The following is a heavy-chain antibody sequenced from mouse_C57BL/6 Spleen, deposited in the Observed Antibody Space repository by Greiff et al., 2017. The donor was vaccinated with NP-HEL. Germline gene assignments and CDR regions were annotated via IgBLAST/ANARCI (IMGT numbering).Heavy chain of an antibody. D-gene: IGHD3-3*01. V-gene: IGHV1-82*01. CDR2: IYPGDGDT. CDR3: ASRRGTYYYAMDY. J-gene: IGHJ4*01. CDR1: GYAFSSSW. Sequence: VQLQQSGPELVKPGASVKISCKASGYAFSSSWMNWVKQRPGKGLEWIGRIYPGDGDTNYNGKFKGKATLTADKSSSTAYMQLSSLTSEDSAVYFCASRRGTYYYAMDYWGQGTSVTVSS.